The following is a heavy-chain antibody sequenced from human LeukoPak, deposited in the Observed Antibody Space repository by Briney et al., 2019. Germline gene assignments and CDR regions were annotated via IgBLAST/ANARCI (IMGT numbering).Heavy chain of an antibody. J-gene: IGHJ2*01. Sequence: SETLSLTCAVYGGSFSGYYWSWIRQPPGKGLEWIGEINHSGSTNYNPSLKSRVTISVDTSKNQFSLKLSSVTAADTAVYYCARQAVRGARRYWYFDLWGRGTLVTVSS. V-gene: IGHV4-34*01. D-gene: IGHD3-10*01. CDR3: ARQAVRGARRYWYFDL. CDR2: INHSGST. CDR1: GGSFSGYY.